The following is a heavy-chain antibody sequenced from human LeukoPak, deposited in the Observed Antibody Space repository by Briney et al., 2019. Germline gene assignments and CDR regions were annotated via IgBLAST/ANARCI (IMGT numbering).Heavy chain of an antibody. CDR3: ARGGVAGNYYGLDV. J-gene: IGHJ6*02. CDR1: GSPFSSYG. V-gene: IGHV3-33*01. Sequence: GGSLRLSCAASGSPFSSYGMHWVRQAPAKGLEWGAVIWYDGTNKYYADSVKGRFTISRDNSKNTLYLQMSSLRAEDTAVYYCARGGVAGNYYGLDVWGQGTTVTVSS. CDR2: IWYDGTNK. D-gene: IGHD2-8*02.